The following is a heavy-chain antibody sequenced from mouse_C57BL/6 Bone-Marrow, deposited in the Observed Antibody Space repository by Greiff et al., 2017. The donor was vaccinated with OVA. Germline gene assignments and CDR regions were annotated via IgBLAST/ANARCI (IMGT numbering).Heavy chain of an antibody. CDR3: TRDDGKGAMDY. V-gene: IGHV5-9-1*02. CDR2: ISSGGDYF. CDR1: GFTFSSYA. J-gene: IGHJ4*01. Sequence: EVQLVESGEGLVKPGGSLKLSCAASGFTFSSYAMSWVRQTPEKRLEWVAYISSGGDYFYYADTVKGRFTISRDNARNTLYLQMSSLKSEDTAMYYCTRDDGKGAMDYWGQGTSVTVSS. D-gene: IGHD2-3*01.